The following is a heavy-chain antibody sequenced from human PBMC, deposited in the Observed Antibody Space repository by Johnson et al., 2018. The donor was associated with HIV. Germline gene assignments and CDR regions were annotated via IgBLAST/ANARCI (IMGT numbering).Heavy chain of an antibody. J-gene: IGHJ3*02. D-gene: IGHD2-8*02. CDR3: ATSGRLVLVVCARVVFDI. CDR2: INWNGADT. Sequence: VQLVESGGGVLRPGGSLRLSCEAFGFIFDDYGLSWVRQAPGKGLEWVSGINWNGADTTYADSVKGRCTISRDNGKNSLYLQMNGLRAEYTALYYCATSGRLVLVVCARVVFDIWGQGTMVTVSS. CDR1: GFIFDDYG. V-gene: IGHV3-20*04.